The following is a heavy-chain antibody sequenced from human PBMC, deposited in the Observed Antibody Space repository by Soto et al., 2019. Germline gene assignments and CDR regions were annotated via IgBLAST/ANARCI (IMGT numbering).Heavy chain of an antibody. J-gene: IGHJ3*01. Sequence: PGESLKISCKGSGYSFAGYWIGWVRQMPGKGLDWMGVIYPGDSDTRYSPSFPGQVTISADKSISTAYLQWSSLKASDTAMYFCARLPGVRGVFDGFNVWGQGTMVT. CDR1: GYSFAGYW. CDR2: IYPGDSDT. D-gene: IGHD3-10*01. V-gene: IGHV5-51*01. CDR3: ARLPGVRGVFDGFNV.